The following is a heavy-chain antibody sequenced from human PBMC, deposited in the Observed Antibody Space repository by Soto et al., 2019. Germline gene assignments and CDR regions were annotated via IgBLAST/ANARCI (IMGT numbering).Heavy chain of an antibody. CDR3: AAETTVVVQAAMESYYYYGMDV. CDR1: GFTFPSSA. D-gene: IGHD2-2*01. Sequence: SVKGSCKASGFTFPSSAVQWVRQARGQRLEWIGWIVVGSGNTNYAQKFQERVTITRAMSTSTAYMELSSLRSEDMAVYYCAAETTVVVQAAMESYYYYGMDVWRQGTTVTVS. V-gene: IGHV1-58*01. CDR2: IVVGSGNT. J-gene: IGHJ6*02.